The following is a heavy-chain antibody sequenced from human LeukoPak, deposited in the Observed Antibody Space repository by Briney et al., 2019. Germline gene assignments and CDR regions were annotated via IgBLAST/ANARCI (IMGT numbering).Heavy chain of an antibody. V-gene: IGHV4-59*08. CDR2: LYYSGYS. J-gene: IGHJ4*02. CDR3: ARHNIASDGARLFDF. D-gene: IGHD4-17*01. Sequence: SETLSLTCTVSGGSISSYYWSWVRQPPGKGLEWIGYLYYSGYSKYNPSLTSRVSMSVDTSKNQFSLKLTSVTAADTAVYYCARHNIASDGARLFDFWGRGTLVTVSS. CDR1: GGSISSYY.